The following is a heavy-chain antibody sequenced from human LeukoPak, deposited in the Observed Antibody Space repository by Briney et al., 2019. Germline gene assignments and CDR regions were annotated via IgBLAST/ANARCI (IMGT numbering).Heavy chain of an antibody. CDR3: AKRRNSYDSGGSTDH. V-gene: IGHV3-23*01. Sequence: HPGGSLRLSCAASGFSFSSYVMSWVRQAPGKGLEWVSSVTGTGGSTFYADSVKGRFTISRDNSKNTLNLQMNSLRAEDTAVYYCAKRRNSYDSGGSTDHWGQGTLVIVSS. CDR1: GFSFSSYV. D-gene: IGHD3-22*01. J-gene: IGHJ4*02. CDR2: VTGTGGST.